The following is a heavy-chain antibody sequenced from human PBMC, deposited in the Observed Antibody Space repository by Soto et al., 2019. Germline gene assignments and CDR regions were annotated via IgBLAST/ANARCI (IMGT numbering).Heavy chain of an antibody. Sequence: GGSLRLSCAASGFTFSSYSMNWVRQAPGKGLEWVSYISSSSSTIYYADSVKGRFTISRDNAKNSLYLQMNSLRDEDTAVYYCARDSGPPSRIVGATDDYWGQGTLVTVSS. CDR3: ARDSGPPSRIVGATDDY. CDR1: GFTFSSYS. V-gene: IGHV3-48*02. CDR2: ISSSSSTI. D-gene: IGHD1-26*01. J-gene: IGHJ4*02.